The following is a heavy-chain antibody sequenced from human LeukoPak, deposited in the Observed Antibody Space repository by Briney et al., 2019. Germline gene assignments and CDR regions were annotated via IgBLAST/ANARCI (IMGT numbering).Heavy chain of an antibody. J-gene: IGHJ3*02. Sequence: GGTLRLSCAASGFTFSSYGMSWVRQAPGKGLEWVSAISGSGGSTYYADSVKGRFTISRDNSKNTLFLQMNSLRAEDTAVYYCAARSDAFDIWGQGTMVTVSS. CDR3: AARSDAFDI. CDR1: GFTFSSYG. D-gene: IGHD1-14*01. V-gene: IGHV3-23*01. CDR2: ISGSGGST.